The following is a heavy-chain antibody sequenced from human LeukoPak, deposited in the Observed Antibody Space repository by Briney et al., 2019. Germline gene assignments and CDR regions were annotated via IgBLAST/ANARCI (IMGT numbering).Heavy chain of an antibody. CDR1: GFTFSNAW. D-gene: IGHD1-26*01. J-gene: IGHJ5*02. V-gene: IGHV3-15*01. CDR2: IKSKTDGGTT. Sequence: GGSLRLSCAASGFTFSNAWMSWVRQAPGKGLEWVGRIKSKTDGGTTDYAAPVKGRFTISRDDSKNTLYLQMNSLKTEDTAVYYCTTDHRGGGSYCTSWGQGTLVTVSS. CDR3: TTDHRGGGSYCTS.